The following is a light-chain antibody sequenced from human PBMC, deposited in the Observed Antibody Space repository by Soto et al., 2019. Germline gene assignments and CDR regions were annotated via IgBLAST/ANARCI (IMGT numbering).Light chain of an antibody. CDR1: QSISSW. Sequence: DIQMTQSPSTLSASVGDRVTITCRASQSISSWLAWYQQKPGKAPKLLIYDASSLESGVPSRFSGSGSGTEFTLTISSLQPDDFATYSCQQERAFGQGTKVDIK. V-gene: IGKV1-5*01. J-gene: IGKJ1*01. CDR3: QQERA. CDR2: DAS.